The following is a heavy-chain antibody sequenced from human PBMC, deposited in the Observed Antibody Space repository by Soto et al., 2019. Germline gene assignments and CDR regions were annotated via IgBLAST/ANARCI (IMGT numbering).Heavy chain of an antibody. Sequence: QVQLQESGPGLVKPSQTLSLTCSVSGGSITSGAYYWSWIRQHPGTGLEWIGFIYYSGRTYYNPSLKSRVTISLETSANQFSLTLNSVTTEDTAVYYCARDLRGGTLFDYRGQGAVVSVSS. D-gene: IGHD3-10*01. CDR2: IYYSGRT. CDR1: GGSITSGAYY. J-gene: IGHJ4*02. V-gene: IGHV4-31*03. CDR3: ARDLRGGTLFDY.